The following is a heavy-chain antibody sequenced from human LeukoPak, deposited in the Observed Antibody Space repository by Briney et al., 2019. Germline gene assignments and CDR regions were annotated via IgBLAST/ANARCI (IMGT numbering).Heavy chain of an antibody. J-gene: IGHJ4*02. D-gene: IGHD3-10*01. V-gene: IGHV3-21*01. CDR1: GFTFSSYS. Sequence: GGSLRLSCADSGFTFSSYSMNWVRQAPGKGLEWVSSISSSSSYIYYADSVKGRFTLSRDNAKNTLYLQMNSLRAEDTAVYYCARIAELLGFDYWGQGTLVTVSS. CDR2: ISSSSSYI. CDR3: ARIAELLGFDY.